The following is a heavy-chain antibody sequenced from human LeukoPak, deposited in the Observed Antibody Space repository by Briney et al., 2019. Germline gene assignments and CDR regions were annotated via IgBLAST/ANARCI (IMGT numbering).Heavy chain of an antibody. CDR1: GGTFSSYA. CDR2: IIPIFGTA. CDR3: ARAMGGSGSYYDEFYYGMDV. D-gene: IGHD3-10*01. J-gene: IGHJ6*02. V-gene: IGHV1-69*13. Sequence: ASVKVSCKASGGTFSSYAISWGRQAPGQGLEWMGGIIPIFGTANYAQKFQGRVTITADESTSTADMELSSLRSEDTAVYYCARAMGGSGSYYDEFYYGMDVWGQGTTVTVSS.